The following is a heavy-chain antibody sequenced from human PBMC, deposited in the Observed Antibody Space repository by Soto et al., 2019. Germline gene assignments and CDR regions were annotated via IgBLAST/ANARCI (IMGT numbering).Heavy chain of an antibody. CDR1: GGSFSGYY. V-gene: IGHV4-34*01. J-gene: IGHJ5*02. CDR3: ARLRRREVLTPGLFDP. D-gene: IGHD2-15*01. CDR2: INHSGST. Sequence: SETLSLTCAVYGGSFSGYYWSWIRQPPGKGLEWIGEINHSGSTNYNPSLKSRVTISVDTSKNQFSLKLSSVTAADTAVYYCARLRRREVLTPGLFDPWGQGTLVT.